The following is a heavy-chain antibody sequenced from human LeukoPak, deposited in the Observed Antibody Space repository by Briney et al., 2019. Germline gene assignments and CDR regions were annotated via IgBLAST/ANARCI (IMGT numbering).Heavy chain of an antibody. D-gene: IGHD4-17*01. CDR2: IYYSGGT. J-gene: IGHJ3*02. CDR1: GGSISSSSYY. V-gene: IGHV4-39*07. Sequence: SETLSLTCTVSGGSISSSSYYWGWIRQPPGKGLEWIGSIYYSGGTYYNPSLKSRVTMSVDTSKNQFSLKLSSVTAADTAVYYCARELPTVTTAFDIWGQGTMVTVSS. CDR3: ARELPTVTTAFDI.